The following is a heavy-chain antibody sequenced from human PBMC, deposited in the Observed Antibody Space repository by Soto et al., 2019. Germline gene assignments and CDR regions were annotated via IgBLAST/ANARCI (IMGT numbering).Heavy chain of an antibody. J-gene: IGHJ6*03. CDR2: ISYDGSNK. CDR1: GFTFSSYG. D-gene: IGHD2-2*01. CDR3: AKDPLVRPTAAMLGYYYYMDV. Sequence: GGSLRLSCAASGFTFSSYGMHWVRQAPGKGLEWVAVISYDGSNKYYADSVKGRFTISRDNSKNTLYLQMNSLRAEDTAVYYCAKDPLVRPTAAMLGYYYYMDVWGKGTTVTVSS. V-gene: IGHV3-30*18.